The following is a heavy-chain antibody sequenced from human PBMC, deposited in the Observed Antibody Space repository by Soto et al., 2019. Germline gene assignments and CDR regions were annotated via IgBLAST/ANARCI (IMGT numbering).Heavy chain of an antibody. Sequence: QVQLVESGGGVVQPGRSLRLSCAASGFIFSNYAMHWVRQAPGKGLEWVAVISYDGGVKYYADSVKGRFTISRDSSQNTLDLQMNSLRADDTAVYYCARGGDYGVTSQFRFRALDVWGQGTTVSVSS. J-gene: IGHJ6*02. CDR3: ARGGDYGVTSQFRFRALDV. D-gene: IGHD4-17*01. CDR2: ISYDGGVK. CDR1: GFIFSNYA. V-gene: IGHV3-30-3*01.